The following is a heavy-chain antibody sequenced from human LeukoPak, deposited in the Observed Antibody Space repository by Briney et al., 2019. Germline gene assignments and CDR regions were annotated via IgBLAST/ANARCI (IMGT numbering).Heavy chain of an antibody. CDR1: GFTCSTYS. CDR3: ARDGVTGFDC. D-gene: IGHD4-23*01. J-gene: IGHJ4*02. Sequence: GGSLRLSCAASGFTCSTYSVNWVRQAPGKGLEWVAYISGGGGTKYYADSVQGRFTISRDNAKSSAYLQMNNVRDEDTAVYYCARDGVTGFDCWGQGTLVTVSS. CDR2: ISGGGGTK. V-gene: IGHV3-48*02.